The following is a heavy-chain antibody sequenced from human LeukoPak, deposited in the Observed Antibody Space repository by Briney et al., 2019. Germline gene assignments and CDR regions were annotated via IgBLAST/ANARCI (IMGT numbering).Heavy chain of an antibody. V-gene: IGHV3-23*01. D-gene: IGHD3-3*01. Sequence: PVGSLRLSCTASGFTFSVYAMIWVRQAPEKGLEWVSGISGSGGSTYYADSVKGRFTISRDNSKNTPYLQMNSLRAEDTAVYYCAKVWSADFWSGYFTWFDPWGQGTLVTVSS. CDR2: ISGSGGST. J-gene: IGHJ5*02. CDR1: GFTFSVYA. CDR3: AKVWSADFWSGYFTWFDP.